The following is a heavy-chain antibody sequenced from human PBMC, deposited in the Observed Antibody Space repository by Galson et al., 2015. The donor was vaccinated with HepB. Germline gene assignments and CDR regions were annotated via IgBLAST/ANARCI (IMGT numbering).Heavy chain of an antibody. Sequence: SLRLSCAASGFTFGDYAMSWFRQAPGKGLEWVGFIRSKAYGGTTEYAASVKGRFTISRDDSKSIAYLQMNSLKTEDTAVYYCTRGRITMIVVYDAFDIWGQGTMVTVSS. CDR2: IRSKAYGGTT. J-gene: IGHJ3*02. V-gene: IGHV3-49*03. CDR1: GFTFGDYA. CDR3: TRGRITMIVVYDAFDI. D-gene: IGHD3-22*01.